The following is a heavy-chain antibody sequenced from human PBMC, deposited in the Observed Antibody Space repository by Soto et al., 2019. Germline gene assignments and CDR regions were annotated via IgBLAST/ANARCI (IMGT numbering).Heavy chain of an antibody. CDR3: ADDGDCYNSASDNGFKV. CDR2: FDLEDGET. J-gene: IGHJ3*01. CDR1: GYTLTELS. Sequence: ASVKVSCKVSGYTLTELSMHWVRQAPGKGLEWMGGFDLEDGETIYAQKFQGRVTMTEDTSTDTAYMELSSLRSEDTAVYYCADDGDCYNSASDNGFKVWGQGTMVTVSS. V-gene: IGHV1-24*01. D-gene: IGHD2-15*01.